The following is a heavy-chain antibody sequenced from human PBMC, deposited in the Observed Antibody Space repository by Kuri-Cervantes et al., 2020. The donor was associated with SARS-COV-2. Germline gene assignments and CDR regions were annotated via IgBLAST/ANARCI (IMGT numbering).Heavy chain of an antibody. Sequence: SCAASGFTFSSYAMSWIRQSPGKGLEWIGYTYPSGHTYYHPSLRSRVTISLDTSQNHFSLKLNSVTAADTAVYYCARVGRTFTSSHGGIADSWGQGILVTVSS. CDR1: GFTFSSYA. D-gene: IGHD2-2*01. CDR2: TYPSGHT. J-gene: IGHJ4*02. CDR3: ARVGRTFTSSHGGIADS. V-gene: IGHV4-30-2*06.